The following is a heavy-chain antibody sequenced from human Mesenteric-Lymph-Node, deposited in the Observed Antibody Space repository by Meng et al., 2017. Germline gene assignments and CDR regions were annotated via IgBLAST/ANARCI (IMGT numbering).Heavy chain of an antibody. V-gene: IGHV4-39*01. J-gene: IGHJ4*02. Sequence: QPRESGPGLVRSLEILSPTFTFSCGAIGSSSDYWAWVRQPPGEGLEWIGSVVYSGTAYYTSSLKSRVSISVDTSKNQFSLKLSSVTAADTAVYYCARHHHSPTFDYWGQGTLVTVSS. CDR3: ARHHHSPTFDY. CDR1: CGAIGSSSDY. CDR2: VVYSGTA. D-gene: IGHD1-14*01.